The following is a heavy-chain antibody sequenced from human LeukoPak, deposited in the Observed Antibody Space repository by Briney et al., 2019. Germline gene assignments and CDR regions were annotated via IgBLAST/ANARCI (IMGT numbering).Heavy chain of an antibody. J-gene: IGHJ4*02. CDR1: GYIFTSYG. V-gene: IGHV1-18*01. D-gene: IGHD3-16*01. CDR2: ISAYNGNT. Sequence: ASVTVSFKASGYIFTSYGITWVRQAPGQGREWMGWISAYNGNTNYTQKLQGRVTITTDTSTNTAYMELRSLRSDDTAVYYCARGGPAARLITFGGVTDYWGQGTLVTVSS. CDR3: ARGGPAARLITFGGVTDY.